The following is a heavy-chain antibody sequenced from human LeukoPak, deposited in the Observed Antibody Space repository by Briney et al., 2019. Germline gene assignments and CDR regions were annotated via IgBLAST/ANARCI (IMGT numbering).Heavy chain of an antibody. D-gene: IGHD1-26*01. J-gene: IGHJ3*02. CDR2: ISTYNGNT. Sequence: GASVKVSCKASGYTFTSYGINWVRQAPGQGLEWMGWISTYNGNTNYAQKLQGRVTMTTHTSTSTPYMELGSLRSDDTAVYYCAREGGGSYRAFDIWGQGTMVTVSS. V-gene: IGHV1-18*01. CDR3: AREGGGSYRAFDI. CDR1: GYTFTSYG.